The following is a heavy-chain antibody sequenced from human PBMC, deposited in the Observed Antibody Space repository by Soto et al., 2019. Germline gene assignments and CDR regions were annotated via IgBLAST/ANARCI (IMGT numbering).Heavy chain of an antibody. CDR3: ARESLGYCSGGSCYVFDY. V-gene: IGHV1-18*01. J-gene: IGHJ4*02. D-gene: IGHD2-15*01. CDR2: ISAYNGNT. Sequence: QVPLVQSGAEVKKPGASVKVSCKASGYTFTSYGISWVRQAPGQGLEWMGWISAYNGNTNYAQKLQGRVTMTTDTSTSTAYMELRSLRSDDTAVYYCARESLGYCSGGSCYVFDYWGQGTLVTVSS. CDR1: GYTFTSYG.